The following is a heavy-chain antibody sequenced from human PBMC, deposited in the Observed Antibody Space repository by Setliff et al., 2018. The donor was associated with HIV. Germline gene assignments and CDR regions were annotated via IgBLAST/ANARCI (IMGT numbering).Heavy chain of an antibody. CDR1: GGSIRTYY. J-gene: IGHJ3*02. D-gene: IGHD3-16*02. CDR3: ARDGGLRLGELLFTPQGNFDI. Sequence: LSLTCTVSGGSIRTYYWVWIRQPPGTGLEWIGYIYYSGSTNYNPSLKSRVTISVDTSTNQFPLKLSSVTAADTAVYYCARDGGLRLGELLFTPQGNFDIWGQGTMVTVSS. CDR2: IYYSGST. V-gene: IGHV4-59*01.